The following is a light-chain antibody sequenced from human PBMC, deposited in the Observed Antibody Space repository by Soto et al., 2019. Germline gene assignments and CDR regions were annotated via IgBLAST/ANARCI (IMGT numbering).Light chain of an antibody. CDR2: SNN. V-gene: IGLV1-44*01. Sequence: QSVLTQPPSASGTPGQRVTISCSGSSSNIGRNVVNWYQQLPGTAPKLLIYSNNQRPSGVPDRFSGSKSGPSASLAISGLQSDDEADYYCATWDDSLNGVLFGGGTKLTV. CDR3: ATWDDSLNGVL. J-gene: IGLJ2*01. CDR1: SSNIGRNV.